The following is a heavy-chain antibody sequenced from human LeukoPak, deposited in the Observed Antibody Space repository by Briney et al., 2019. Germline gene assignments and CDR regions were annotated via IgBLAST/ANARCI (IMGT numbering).Heavy chain of an antibody. J-gene: IGHJ5*02. Sequence: SQTLSLTCAISGDSVSSNSAAWNWIRQSPSRGLEWLGRSYYRSKWYNDYAVSVKSRITINPDTSKNQFSLQLNSVTAADTAVYYCAQNGQTGFSFDPWGQGTLVTVSS. V-gene: IGHV6-1*01. CDR2: SYYRSKWYN. CDR1: GDSVSSNSAA. CDR3: AQNGQTGFSFDP. D-gene: IGHD2-8*01.